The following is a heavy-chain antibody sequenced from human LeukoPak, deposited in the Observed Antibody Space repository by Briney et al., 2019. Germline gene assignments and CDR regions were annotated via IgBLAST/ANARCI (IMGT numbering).Heavy chain of an antibody. Sequence: VASVKVSCKTSGYIFTDYSVNWVRQAPGQGLEWMGWINTNTGNPMYAQGFTGRFVFSLDTSASTAYLQINSLKAEDTAVYYCARDSVGIPYYFDHWGQGTLVTVSS. CDR1: GYIFTDYS. D-gene: IGHD6-13*01. CDR3: ARDSVGIPYYFDH. V-gene: IGHV7-4-1*02. CDR2: INTNTGNP. J-gene: IGHJ4*02.